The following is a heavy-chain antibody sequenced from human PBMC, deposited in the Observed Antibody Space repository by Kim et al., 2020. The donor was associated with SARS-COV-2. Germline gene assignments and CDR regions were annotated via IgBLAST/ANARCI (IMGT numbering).Heavy chain of an antibody. D-gene: IGHD3-10*01. Sequence: SRPSLKSRLTITKDTSKNQVVLTMANMDPVDTATYYCARAYGSRSRYFDFWGQGTPVTVSS. CDR3: ARAYGSRSRYFDF. J-gene: IGHJ4*02. V-gene: IGHV2-5*01.